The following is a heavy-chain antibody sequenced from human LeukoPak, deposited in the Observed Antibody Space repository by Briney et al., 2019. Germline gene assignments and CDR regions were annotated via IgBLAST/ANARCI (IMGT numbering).Heavy chain of an antibody. J-gene: IGHJ3*02. CDR1: GFTFTTYW. V-gene: IGHV3-7*01. D-gene: IGHD3-22*01. CDR2: INQDGTEK. Sequence: PGESLRLSCAASGFTFTTYWMSWVRQFPGKGLEWVANINQDGTEKYYVDSVKGRFTISRDNAKNSLYLQMNSLRAEDTAVYYCAKDHPYYYDSSGYLDAFDIWGQGTMVTVSS. CDR3: AKDHPYYYDSSGYLDAFDI.